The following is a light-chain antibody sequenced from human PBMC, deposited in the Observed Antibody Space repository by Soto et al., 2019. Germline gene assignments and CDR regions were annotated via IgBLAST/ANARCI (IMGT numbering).Light chain of an antibody. Sequence: EIVLTQSPATLSLSPGERDTLSCRASQSVSSYLAWYQQKPGQAPRLLIYDASNRATGIPARFSGGGSGTDFTLTISSLEPEDFAVYYCQQRSNWPPGFTFGPGT. CDR1: QSVSSY. CDR3: QQRSNWPPGFT. CDR2: DAS. V-gene: IGKV3-11*01. J-gene: IGKJ3*01.